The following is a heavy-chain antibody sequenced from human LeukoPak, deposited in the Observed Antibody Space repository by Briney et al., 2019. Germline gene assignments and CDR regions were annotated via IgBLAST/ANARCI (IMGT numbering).Heavy chain of an antibody. CDR1: GGPFSGYY. J-gene: IGHJ4*01. CDR2: IKHSGSA. CDR3: ARARGDYYDSSGYYSAFDY. D-gene: IGHD3-22*01. Sequence: SETLSLTCAVYGGPFSGYYWSWIRQPPGKGLEWIGEIKHSGSANYDPSLKSRVTISVDMSKNQFSLKLNSVTAADTAVYYCARARGDYYDSSGYYSAFDYWGQGTLVTVSS. V-gene: IGHV4-34*01.